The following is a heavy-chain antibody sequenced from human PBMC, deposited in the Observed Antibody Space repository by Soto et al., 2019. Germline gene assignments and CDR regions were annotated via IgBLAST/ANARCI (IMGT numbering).Heavy chain of an antibody. CDR3: ARGNSSWFDY. CDR2: INHSGST. Sequence: SETLSLTCAVYGGSFSGYYWSWIRQPPGKGLEWIGEINHSGSTNYNPSLKSRVTISVDTSKNQFSLKLSSVTAADTAVYYCARGNSSWFDYWGQGTLVTVSS. J-gene: IGHJ4*02. CDR1: GGSFSGYY. V-gene: IGHV4-34*01. D-gene: IGHD6-13*01.